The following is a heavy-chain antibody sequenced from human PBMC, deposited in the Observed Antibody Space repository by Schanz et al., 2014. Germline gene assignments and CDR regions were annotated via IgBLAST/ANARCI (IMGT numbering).Heavy chain of an antibody. CDR2: IKKDGSEK. CDR3: VSQTGSPNY. Sequence: EVQLVESGGGLVQPGGSLRLSCAASGFTFSGFWMTWVRQAPGKGLEWVANIKKDGSEKYYVDSVKGRFTISRDNAKNSLFLQMNSLRPEDTAVYFCVSQTGSPNYWGQGTLVTVSS. V-gene: IGHV3-7*01. J-gene: IGHJ4*02. CDR1: GFTFSGFW. D-gene: IGHD6-13*01.